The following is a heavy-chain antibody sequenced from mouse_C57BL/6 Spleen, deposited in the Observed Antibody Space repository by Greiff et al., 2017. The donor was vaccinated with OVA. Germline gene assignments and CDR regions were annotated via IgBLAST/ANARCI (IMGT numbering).Heavy chain of an antibody. J-gene: IGHJ4*01. D-gene: IGHD2-1*01. CDR3: ARVEGGNYEAMDY. Sequence: VQLQQSGAELARPGASVKLSCKASGYTFTSYGISWVKQRTGQGLEWIGEIYPRSGNTYYNEKFKGKATLTADKSSSTAYMELRSLTSEDSAVYFCARVEGGNYEAMDYWGQGTSVTVSS. CDR2: IYPRSGNT. CDR1: GYTFTSYG. V-gene: IGHV1-81*01.